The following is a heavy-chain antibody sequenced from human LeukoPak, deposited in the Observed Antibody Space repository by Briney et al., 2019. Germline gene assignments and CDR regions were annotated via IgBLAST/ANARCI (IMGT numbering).Heavy chain of an antibody. Sequence: GGSLKLSCAASGFTFSSYSRNWVRRAPGKGLEWGSSINSSNSYIYYADSVRGRFTISRDNAKHPLYRRMNSLRAEDTAVYYCAREDWRTGTVWGAFDIWGQGTMVTLSS. D-gene: IGHD1-1*01. J-gene: IGHJ3*02. V-gene: IGHV3-21*01. CDR2: INSSNSYI. CDR3: AREDWRTGTVWGAFDI. CDR1: GFTFSSYS.